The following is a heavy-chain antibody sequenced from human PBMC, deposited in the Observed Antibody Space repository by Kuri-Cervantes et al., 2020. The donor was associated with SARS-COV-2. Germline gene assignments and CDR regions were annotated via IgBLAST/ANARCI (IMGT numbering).Heavy chain of an antibody. V-gene: IGHV4-59*11. Sequence: SETLSLTCTVSGGSISSHYWSWIRQSPGKGLEWIGYIYDSGSTKYSGSTHYNPSLKSRVAISVDTSKNQFSLKLSSVTAADTAVYFCAREGSFGRVFGCFDPWGQGTLVTVSS. CDR3: AREGSFGRVFGCFDP. D-gene: IGHD3-10*01. CDR2: IYDSGSTKYSGST. CDR1: GGSISSHY. J-gene: IGHJ5*02.